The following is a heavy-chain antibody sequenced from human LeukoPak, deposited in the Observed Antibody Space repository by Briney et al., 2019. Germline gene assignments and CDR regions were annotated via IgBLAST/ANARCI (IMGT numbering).Heavy chain of an antibody. J-gene: IGHJ3*02. D-gene: IGHD4-17*01. CDR3: TRDKVTVTTGDTNAFDI. CDR2: IRRKAYGGTK. Sequence: GGSLRLSCAASGFTFSSFGMYWVRQAPGKGLEWVSSIRRKAYGGTKQYAASVKGRFTISRDDSKSVAYLQMNSLKTEDTAVYYCTRDKVTVTTGDTNAFDIWGQGTMVTVSS. V-gene: IGHV3-49*04. CDR1: GFTFSSFG.